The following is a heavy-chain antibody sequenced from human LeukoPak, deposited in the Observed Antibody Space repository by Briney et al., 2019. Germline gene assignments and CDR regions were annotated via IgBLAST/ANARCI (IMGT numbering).Heavy chain of an antibody. Sequence: PSGTLSLTCAVSGGSISSSNWWSWVRQPPGKGLEWIGEISHDENTNYNPSLKSRVTISVDKSKNQFSLKLSSVTAADTAAYYCAQSGVGATVDYWGQGTLVTVSS. V-gene: IGHV4-4*02. CDR2: ISHDENT. CDR3: AQSGVGATVDY. D-gene: IGHD1-26*01. CDR1: GGSISSSNW. J-gene: IGHJ4*02.